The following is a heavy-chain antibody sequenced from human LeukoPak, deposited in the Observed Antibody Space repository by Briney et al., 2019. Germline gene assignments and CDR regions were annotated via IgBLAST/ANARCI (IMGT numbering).Heavy chain of an antibody. V-gene: IGHV1-2*02. CDR3: ARSIAAAGTLDY. J-gene: IGHJ4*02. CDR1: GYTFTGYY. CDR2: INPNSGGT. D-gene: IGHD6-13*01. Sequence: ASVKVSCKASGYTFTGYYMHWVRQAPGQGLEWMGWINPNSGGTSYAQKFQGRVTMTRDTSISTAYMELSRLRSDDTAVYYCARSIAAAGTLDYWGQGTLVTVSS.